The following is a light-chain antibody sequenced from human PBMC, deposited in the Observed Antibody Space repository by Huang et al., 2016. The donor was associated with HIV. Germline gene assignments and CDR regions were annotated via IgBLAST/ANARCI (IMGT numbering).Light chain of an antibody. J-gene: IGKJ2*01. Sequence: TVMTQSPAILSVSPGESATLSCRASQSVKSNLAWYQQRPGQPPRLLRYAASTRATGVPPRFSGSGSETEFALTISDLQSEDFALYYCQHYNNWPPRYTFGQGTKLDI. CDR2: AAS. CDR1: QSVKSN. CDR3: QHYNNWPPRYT. V-gene: IGKV3-15*01.